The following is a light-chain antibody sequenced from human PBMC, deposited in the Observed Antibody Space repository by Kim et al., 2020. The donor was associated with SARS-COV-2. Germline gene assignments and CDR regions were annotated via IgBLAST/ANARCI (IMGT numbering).Light chain of an antibody. CDR1: SSDIGNYNY. Sequence: GQSITISGTGTSSDIGNYNYVSWSQQHPGKAHKLLIYDVSKRPSGVSDRFSGSKSGNTASLTISGLQAEDEAEYYCSSHIGSSTWVFGGGTKLTVL. CDR2: DVS. CDR3: SSHIGSSTWV. J-gene: IGLJ3*02. V-gene: IGLV2-14*04.